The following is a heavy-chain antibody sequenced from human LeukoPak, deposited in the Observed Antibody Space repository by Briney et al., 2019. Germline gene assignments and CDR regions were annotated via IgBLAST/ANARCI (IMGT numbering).Heavy chain of an antibody. CDR1: GFTFSSYA. J-gene: IGHJ4*02. CDR3: AREPLGFGVVTLDY. V-gene: IGHV3-30-3*01. Sequence: GGSLRRSCAASGFTFSSYAMHWVRQAPGKGLEWVAVISYDGSNKYYADSVKGRFTISRDNSKNTLYLQMNSLRAEDTAVYYCAREPLGFGVVTLDYWGQGTLVTVSS. D-gene: IGHD3-3*01. CDR2: ISYDGSNK.